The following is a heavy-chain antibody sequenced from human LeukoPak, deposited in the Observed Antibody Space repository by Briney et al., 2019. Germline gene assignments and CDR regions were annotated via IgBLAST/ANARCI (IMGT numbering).Heavy chain of an antibody. J-gene: IGHJ4*02. CDR1: GGSFSGYY. V-gene: IGHV4-34*01. D-gene: IGHD6-19*01. Sequence: SETLSLTCAVYGGSFSGYYWSWIRQPPGKGLEWIGEINHSGSTNYNPSLKSRVTISVDTSKNQFSLKLSSVTAADTAVYYCARGAGSGLGFDYWGQGTLVTVSS. CDR2: INHSGST. CDR3: ARGAGSGLGFDY.